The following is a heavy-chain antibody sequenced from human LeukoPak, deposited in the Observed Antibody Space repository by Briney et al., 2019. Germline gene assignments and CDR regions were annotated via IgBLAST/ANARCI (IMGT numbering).Heavy chain of an antibody. CDR1: GFTFSSYA. CDR2: ISGSGGST. D-gene: IGHD4-17*01. CDR3: AKGTPGGGDYFLGAFDI. V-gene: IGHV3-23*01. Sequence: GGSLRLSCAASGFTFSSYAMSWVRQAPGKGLEWVSAISGSGGSTYYADSVKGRFTISRDNSKNTLYLQMNSLRTEDTAVYYCAKGTPGGGDYFLGAFDIWGQGTMVTVSS. J-gene: IGHJ3*02.